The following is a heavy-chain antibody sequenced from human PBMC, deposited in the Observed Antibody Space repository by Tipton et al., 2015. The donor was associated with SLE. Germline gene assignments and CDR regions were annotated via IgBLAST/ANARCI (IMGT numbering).Heavy chain of an antibody. CDR2: IYYSGST. Sequence: TLSLTCTVSGGSISSYYWSWIRQPPGKGLEWIGYIYYSGSTNYNPSLKSRVTISVDTSKNQFSLKLSSVTAADTAVYHCARGIAAADGYWGQGTLVTVSS. D-gene: IGHD6-13*01. CDR3: ARGIAAADGY. V-gene: IGHV4-59*01. CDR1: GGSISSYY. J-gene: IGHJ4*02.